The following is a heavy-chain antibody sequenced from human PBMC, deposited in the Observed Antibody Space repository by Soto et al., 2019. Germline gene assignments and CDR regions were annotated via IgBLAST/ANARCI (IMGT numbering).Heavy chain of an antibody. Sequence: PSETLSLTCTVSGDSISSSTYFWGWVRQPPGKGLEWIGSIYYSGSTYYNPSLKSRVTISVDTSKNHFSLKLGSVTAADTAVYYCARHLGEGYFDYWGQGTLVTVSS. CDR2: IYYSGST. J-gene: IGHJ4*02. CDR3: ARHLGEGYFDY. CDR1: GDSISSSTYF. V-gene: IGHV4-39*01.